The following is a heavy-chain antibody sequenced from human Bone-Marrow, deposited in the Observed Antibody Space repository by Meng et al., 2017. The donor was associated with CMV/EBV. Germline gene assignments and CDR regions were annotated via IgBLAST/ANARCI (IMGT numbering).Heavy chain of an antibody. D-gene: IGHD5-24*01. Sequence: ASVKVSCKTSGYTFTSYGISWVRQAPGQGLEWMGWISVYNGNTNYVQSLQGRVTMTTDTSTSTAYMEMRSLRSDDTAVYYCARSGDGYSFGYYGMDVWGQGNTVNVSS. CDR1: GYTFTSYG. CDR3: ARSGDGYSFGYYGMDV. V-gene: IGHV1-18*01. J-gene: IGHJ6*02. CDR2: ISVYNGNT.